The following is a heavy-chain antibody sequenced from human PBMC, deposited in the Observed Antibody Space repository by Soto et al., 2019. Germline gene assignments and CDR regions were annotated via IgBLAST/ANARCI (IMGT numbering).Heavy chain of an antibody. D-gene: IGHD5-18*01. V-gene: IGHV4-4*02. CDR3: ARAGYSWAVDPLF. CDR2: IYHSGST. Sequence: PSETLSLTCTVSGAPITTNSWWSRVRQPPGKGLEWIGEIYHSGSTHYNPSLKSRLTFSVDKSKNQLSLSLTSVTAADTAMYYCARAGYSWAVDPLFWGQGIPVTVSS. J-gene: IGHJ4*02. CDR1: GAPITTNSW.